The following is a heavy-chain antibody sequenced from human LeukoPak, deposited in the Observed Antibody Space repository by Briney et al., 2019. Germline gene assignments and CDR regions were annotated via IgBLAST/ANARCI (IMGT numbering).Heavy chain of an antibody. V-gene: IGHV3-15*01. CDR3: TRNYYDRTGSLFY. J-gene: IGHJ4*02. CDR1: GFTFSSAW. Sequence: GGSLRLSCVASGFTFSSAWMTWVRQAPGKGLEWVGRIKSKADGGTADHAAPVKGRFNISRDDSKNTLYLQMNSLKTEDTAVYFCTRNYYDRTGSLFYWGQGTLATVSS. D-gene: IGHD3-22*01. CDR2: IKSKADGGTA.